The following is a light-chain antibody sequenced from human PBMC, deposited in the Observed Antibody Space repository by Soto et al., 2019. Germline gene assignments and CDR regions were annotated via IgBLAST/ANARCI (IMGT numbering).Light chain of an antibody. CDR2: AAS. V-gene: IGKV1-39*01. J-gene: IGKJ1*01. CDR3: QQSYSTTWT. CDR1: QGISTY. Sequence: DIQMTQSPSSLSASVGGRVTMACRASQGISTYLNWYQQKPGKAPKLLIYAASSLQSGVPSRFSGSGSETDFTLTISSLQPEDFATYSCQQSYSTTWTFGQGTKVDI.